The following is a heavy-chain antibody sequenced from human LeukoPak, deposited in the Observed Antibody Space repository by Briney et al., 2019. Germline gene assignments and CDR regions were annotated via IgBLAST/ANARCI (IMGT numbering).Heavy chain of an antibody. V-gene: IGHV3-23*01. D-gene: IGHD2-15*01. CDR3: AKVTLRGGGRNHDAFDV. Sequence: GGSLRLSCAASGFTVSSYVMTWVRQAPGKGLEWVSVITGSDSRTYYADSVKGRFSISRDNSKNTMYLQMNSLRAEDTAAYYCAKVTLRGGGRNHDAFDVWGQGTMVTVSS. CDR2: ITGSDSRT. CDR1: GFTVSSYV. J-gene: IGHJ3*01.